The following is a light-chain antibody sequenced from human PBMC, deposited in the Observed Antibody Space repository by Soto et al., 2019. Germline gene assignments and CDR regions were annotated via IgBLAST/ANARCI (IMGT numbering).Light chain of an antibody. CDR2: RAS. J-gene: IGKJ3*01. CDR3: QQYNSYPLT. V-gene: IGKV1-5*03. Sequence: DIQMTQSPSTLSASVGDRVTITCRASQSISTWLAWYQRKPGKAPNLLIYRASSLESGVPSRFSGSGSGTEFSLTISSLQPDDFATYYCQQYNSYPLTFGPGTIVDIK. CDR1: QSISTW.